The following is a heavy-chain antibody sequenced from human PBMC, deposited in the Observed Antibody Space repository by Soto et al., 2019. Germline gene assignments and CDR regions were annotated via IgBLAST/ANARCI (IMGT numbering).Heavy chain of an antibody. Sequence: EVRLVETGGDLIQPGGSLRLSCAVSGFTVSNNYMSWVRQPPGKGLEWVSLIYSHGDTRYADSVRGRFTVSRDNSKNTLYLQMNSLRSEDTAVYYCARKPDSCGNGGFWGQGTLVTVSS. CDR3: ARKPDSCGNGGF. J-gene: IGHJ4*02. CDR2: IYSHGDT. V-gene: IGHV3-53*05. D-gene: IGHD3-22*01. CDR1: GFTVSNNY.